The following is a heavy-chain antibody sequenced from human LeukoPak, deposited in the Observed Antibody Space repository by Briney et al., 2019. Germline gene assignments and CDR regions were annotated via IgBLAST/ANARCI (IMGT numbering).Heavy chain of an antibody. CDR3: ARDLGTGTTDY. D-gene: IGHD1-7*01. J-gene: IGHJ4*02. CDR2: IYSGGTT. Sequence: PWGSLRLSCAASGFTVRGKYMSWVRQAPGKGLEWVSVIYSGGTTYYADSVKGRFTISRDSSKNTLFLQMNSLRAEDTAVYYCARDLGTGTTDYWGQGTLVTVSS. V-gene: IGHV3-66*01. CDR1: GFTVRGKY.